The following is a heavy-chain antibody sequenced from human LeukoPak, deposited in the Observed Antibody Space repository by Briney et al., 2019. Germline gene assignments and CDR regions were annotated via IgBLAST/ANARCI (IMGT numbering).Heavy chain of an antibody. J-gene: IGHJ4*02. CDR1: GYSFTSYW. V-gene: IGHV5-51*01. CDR2: IYPGDSGT. D-gene: IGHD4-17*01. Sequence: PGESLKISCKGSGYSFTSYWIGWVRQMPGKGLEWMGIIYPGDSGTRYSPSFQGQVTISADKSISTAYLQWSSLKASDTAMYYCARLRATVTTGVLDYFDYWGQGTLVTVSS. CDR3: ARLRATVTTGVLDYFDY.